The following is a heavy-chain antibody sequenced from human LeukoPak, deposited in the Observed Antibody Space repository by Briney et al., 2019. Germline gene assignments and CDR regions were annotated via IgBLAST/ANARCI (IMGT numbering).Heavy chain of an antibody. CDR1: GFAFTNSW. CDR2: IKQDGSTK. J-gene: IGHJ4*02. V-gene: IGHV3-7*01. D-gene: IGHD1-26*01. Sequence: GGSLRLSCAASGFAFTNSWMAWVRQAPGKGLEWVANIKQDGSTKHYADSLKGRFTISRDNPKNSLYLQMNSLRADDTAVYYCARDTDGSLDYWGQGILVTVAS. CDR3: ARDTDGSLDY.